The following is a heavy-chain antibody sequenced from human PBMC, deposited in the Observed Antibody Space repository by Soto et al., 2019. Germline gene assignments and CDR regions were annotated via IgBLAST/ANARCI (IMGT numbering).Heavy chain of an antibody. V-gene: IGHV4-39*01. D-gene: IGHD3-3*02. Sequence: QLQLQESGPGLVKPSETLSLTCTVSGGSISSSSYYWGWIRQPPGKGLEWIGSIYYSGSTYYNPSLKSRVTISVDTSKNQFSLKLSSVTAADTAVYYCARHFISRTPQPHDWFDPWGQGTLVTVSS. CDR3: ARHFISRTPQPHDWFDP. CDR2: IYYSGST. J-gene: IGHJ5*02. CDR1: GGSISSSSYY.